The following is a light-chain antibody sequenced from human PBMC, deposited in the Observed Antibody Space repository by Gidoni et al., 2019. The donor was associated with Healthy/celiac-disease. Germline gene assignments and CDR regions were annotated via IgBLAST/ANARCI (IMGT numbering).Light chain of an antibody. CDR1: QGISNS. CDR2: AAS. V-gene: IGKV1-NL1*01. J-gene: IGKJ2*01. CDR3: QQYYSTLT. Sequence: DIQMTQSPSSLSASVGDRVTITCRASQGISNSLAWYQQKPGKAPKLLLYAASRLESGVPSRFSGSGSGTDYTLTISSLQPEDIATYYCQQYYSTLTFGQGTKLEIK.